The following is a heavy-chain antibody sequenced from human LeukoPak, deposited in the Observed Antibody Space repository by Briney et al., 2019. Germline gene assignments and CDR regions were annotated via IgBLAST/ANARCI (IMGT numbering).Heavy chain of an antibody. CDR1: GFTFSSYW. D-gene: IGHD1-1*01. V-gene: IGHV3-74*01. CDR3: ARDRYPSARGFDY. J-gene: IGHJ4*02. CDR2: IDTDGSDT. Sequence: PGGSLRLSCAASGFTFSSYWMHWVRQAPGKGLVWVSRIDTDGSDTSYADSVKGRFTTSRDNAKNTLYLQLNSLRGEDTAVYYCARDRYPSARGFDYWGQGTLVAVSS.